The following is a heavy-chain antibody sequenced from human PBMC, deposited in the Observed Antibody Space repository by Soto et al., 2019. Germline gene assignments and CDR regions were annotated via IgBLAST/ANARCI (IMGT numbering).Heavy chain of an antibody. CDR2: VYYTGST. CDR3: ARGPRGPGVDY. V-gene: IGHV4-30-4*01. J-gene: IGHJ4*02. CDR1: GASIRSTDYY. D-gene: IGHD4-17*01. Sequence: PSETLSLTCTVSGASIRSTDYYWSWIRQAPGKGLEWIGYVYYTGSTYYNPSLMSRLTISVDTSKNQFSLKLSSVTAADTAVYYCARGPRGPGVDYWGQGTLVTVSS.